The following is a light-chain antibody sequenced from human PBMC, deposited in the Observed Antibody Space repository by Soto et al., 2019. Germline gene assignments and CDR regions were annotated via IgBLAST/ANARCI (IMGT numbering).Light chain of an antibody. CDR3: SSYTSSGTWV. Sequence: QSALTQPASVSGSPGQSTTISCSGTISDVGGNNYVSWYQHHPGKAPKVIIYEVRKWPSGVSNRFSGSKSGNTASLTISGLQAEDDADYYCSSYTSSGTWVFGGGTKLTVL. CDR1: ISDVGGNNY. CDR2: EVR. J-gene: IGLJ3*02. V-gene: IGLV2-14*01.